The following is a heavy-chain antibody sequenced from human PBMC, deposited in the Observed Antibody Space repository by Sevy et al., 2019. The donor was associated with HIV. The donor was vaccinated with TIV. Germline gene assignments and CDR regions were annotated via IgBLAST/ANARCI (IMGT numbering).Heavy chain of an antibody. CDR3: ARDRRNYGGQYFDY. V-gene: IGHV3-11*06. Sequence: GGSLRLSCAASGFTFSDYYMSWIRQAPGKGLEWVSYMSSGTSYTNYADSVKGRVTISRDNAKNSLYLQMNSLRAEDTAVYYCARDRRNYGGQYFDYWGQGTLVTVSS. J-gene: IGHJ4*02. CDR1: GFTFSDYY. D-gene: IGHD1-7*01. CDR2: MSSGTSYT.